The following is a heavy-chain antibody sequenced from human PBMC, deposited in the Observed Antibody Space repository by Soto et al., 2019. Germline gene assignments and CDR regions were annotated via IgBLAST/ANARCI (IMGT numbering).Heavy chain of an antibody. J-gene: IGHJ4*02. CDR3: ARDNSGWDFDY. D-gene: IGHD5-12*01. V-gene: IGHV3-33*01. Sequence: QEQLVESGGGVVQPGRSLRLSCATSGFTFSTYGMHWVRQAPGKGLEWVAVISYDGSNKFYTDSVKGRFTISRDFSKNTLYLQMSSLRVEDTATYYCARDNSGWDFDYWGQGTLVTVSS. CDR1: GFTFSTYG. CDR2: ISYDGSNK.